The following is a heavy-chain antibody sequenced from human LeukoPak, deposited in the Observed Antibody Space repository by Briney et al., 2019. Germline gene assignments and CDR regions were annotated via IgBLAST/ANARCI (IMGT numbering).Heavy chain of an antibody. D-gene: IGHD3-22*01. J-gene: IGHJ4*02. V-gene: IGHV3-53*01. CDR1: GFTVSSNS. Sequence: GGSLRLSCTVSGFTVSSNSMSWVRQAPGKGLEWVSFIYSGGSTYYADSVKGRFTISRDNSKNTLYLQMNSLRVEDTAVYYCAKDARITMIGVVRGARPYYFDYWGQGTLVTVSS. CDR2: IYSGGST. CDR3: AKDARITMIGVVRGARPYYFDY.